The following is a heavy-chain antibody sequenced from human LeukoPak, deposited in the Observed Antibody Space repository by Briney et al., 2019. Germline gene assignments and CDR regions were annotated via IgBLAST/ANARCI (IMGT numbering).Heavy chain of an antibody. J-gene: IGHJ4*02. D-gene: IGHD3-22*01. CDR2: INHSGST. V-gene: IGHV4-34*01. CDR1: GGSFSGYY. CDR3: ARGWDDSSGYNPYYFDY. Sequence: ESSETLSLTCAVYGGSFSGYYWSWIRQPPGKGLEWIGEINHSGSTNYNPSLKSRVTISVDTSKNQFSLKLSSVTAADTAVYYCARGWDDSSGYNPYYFDYWGQGTLVTVSS.